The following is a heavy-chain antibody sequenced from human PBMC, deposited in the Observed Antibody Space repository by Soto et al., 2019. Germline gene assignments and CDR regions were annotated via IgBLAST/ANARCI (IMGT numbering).Heavy chain of an antibody. D-gene: IGHD3-10*01. CDR2: INPATGDT. CDR3: ARAAGRSKLLPYYFDP. Sequence: QVHLVQSGAEVQKPGASVRISCQASGYGFTTSAMHWVRQAPGQSLEWMGWINPATGDTKYSQKVRGRVTFASDTSATTVYMDLRSLASHDTAVYYCARAAGRSKLLPYYFDPWGQGTLVTVSS. V-gene: IGHV1-3*01. CDR1: GYGFTTSA. J-gene: IGHJ5*02.